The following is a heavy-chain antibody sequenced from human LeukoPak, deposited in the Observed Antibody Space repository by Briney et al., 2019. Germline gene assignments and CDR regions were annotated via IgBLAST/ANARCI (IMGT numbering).Heavy chain of an antibody. CDR3: ARDPPRYCSSTSCYRSDYFDY. CDR2: IYYSGST. J-gene: IGHJ4*02. CDR1: GGSISSYY. D-gene: IGHD2-2*02. Sequence: SETLSLTCTVSGGSISSYYWSWIRQPPGKGLEWIGYIYYSGSTNYNPSLKSRVTISVDRSKNQFSLKLSSVTAADTAVYYCARDPPRYCSSTSCYRSDYFDYWGQGTLVTVSS. V-gene: IGHV4-59*12.